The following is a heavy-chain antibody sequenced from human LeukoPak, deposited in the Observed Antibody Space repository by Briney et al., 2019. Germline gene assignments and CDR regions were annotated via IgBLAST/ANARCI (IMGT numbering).Heavy chain of an antibody. V-gene: IGHV7-4-1*02. D-gene: IGHD5-12*01. J-gene: IGHJ6*03. CDR3: ARVPGTLIVAQRGYYYYMDV. Sequence: ASVKVSFKASGYTFTNYAMNWVRQAPGQGLEWMGWINTNTGDPTYAQGFTGRFVFSLDTSVSTAYLQISSLKAEDTAVYYCARVPGTLIVAQRGYYYYMDVWGKGTTATVSS. CDR2: INTNTGDP. CDR1: GYTFTNYA.